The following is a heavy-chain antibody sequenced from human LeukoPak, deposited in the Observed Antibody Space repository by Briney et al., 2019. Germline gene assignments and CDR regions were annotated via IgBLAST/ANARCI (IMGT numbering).Heavy chain of an antibody. Sequence: TSSETLSLTCAVYGGSFSGYYWSWIRQPPGKGLEWIGEINHSGSTNYNPSLKGRVTISVDTSKNQFSLKLSSVTAADTAVYYCASRRPYYYYYMDVWGKGTTVTVSS. J-gene: IGHJ6*03. CDR2: INHSGST. V-gene: IGHV4-34*01. CDR1: GGSFSGYY. CDR3: ASRRPYYYYYMDV.